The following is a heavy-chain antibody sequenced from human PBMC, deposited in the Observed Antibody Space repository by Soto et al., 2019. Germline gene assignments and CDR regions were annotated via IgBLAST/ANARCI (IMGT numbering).Heavy chain of an antibody. CDR1: GGSISSYY. Sequence: SETLSLTCTVSGGSISSYYWSWIRQPPGKGLEWIGYIYYSGSTNYNPSLKSRVTISVDTSKNQFSLKLSSVTAADTAVYYCAREGYGYGYLDYWGQGTLVTVSS. CDR2: IYYSGST. D-gene: IGHD5-18*01. V-gene: IGHV4-59*01. CDR3: AREGYGYGYLDY. J-gene: IGHJ4*02.